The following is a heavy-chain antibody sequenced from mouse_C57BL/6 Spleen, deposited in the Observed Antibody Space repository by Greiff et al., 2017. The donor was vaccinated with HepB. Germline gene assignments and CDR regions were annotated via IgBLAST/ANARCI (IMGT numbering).Heavy chain of an antibody. Sequence: VQLKQSGTVLARPGASVKMSCKTSGYTFTSYWMHWVKQRPGQGLEWIGAIYPGNSDTSYNQKFKGKAKLTAVTSASTAYLELSSLTNEDSAVYYSTRWALITTRNFDVWGTGTTVTVSS. V-gene: IGHV1-5*01. CDR2: IYPGNSDT. D-gene: IGHD1-1*01. CDR3: TRWALITTRNFDV. J-gene: IGHJ1*03. CDR1: GYTFTSYW.